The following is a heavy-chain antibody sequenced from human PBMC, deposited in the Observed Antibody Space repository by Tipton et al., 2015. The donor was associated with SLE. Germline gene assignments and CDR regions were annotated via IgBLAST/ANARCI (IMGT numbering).Heavy chain of an antibody. CDR2: IYTSGST. CDR3: ARVGGKDY. J-gene: IGHJ4*02. CDR1: GGSISSHY. Sequence: TLSLTCTVSGGSISSHYWSWIRQPPGKGLEWIGYIYTSGSTNYNPSLKSRVTISVDTSKNQFSLKLSSVTAADTAVYYCARVGGKDYWGQGTLVTVSS. D-gene: IGHD4-23*01. V-gene: IGHV4-4*09.